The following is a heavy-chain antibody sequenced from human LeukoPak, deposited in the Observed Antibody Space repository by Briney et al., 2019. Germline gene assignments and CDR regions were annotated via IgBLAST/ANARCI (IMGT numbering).Heavy chain of an antibody. CDR3: ATARFGYYDSSGYYPGAFDI. V-gene: IGHV4-39*07. CDR1: GGSISSSSYY. J-gene: IGHJ3*02. D-gene: IGHD3-22*01. CDR2: IYYSGST. Sequence: PSETLSLTCTVSGGSISSSSYYWGWIRQPPGKGLEWIGSIYYSGSTYYNPSLKSRVTISVDTSKNQFSLKLSSVTAADTAVYYCATARFGYYDSSGYYPGAFDIWGQGTMVTVSS.